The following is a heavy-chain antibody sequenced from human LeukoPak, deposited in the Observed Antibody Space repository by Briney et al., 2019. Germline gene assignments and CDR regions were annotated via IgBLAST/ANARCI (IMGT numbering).Heavy chain of an antibody. D-gene: IGHD3-3*01. CDR1: GFTFSIYS. Sequence: GGSLRLSCAASGFTFSIYSMNWVRQAPGKGLEWVSSISSSSSYIYYADSVKGRFTISRDNAKNSLYLQMNSLRAEDTAVYYCARDAGIFGVSYFDYWGQGTLVTVSS. J-gene: IGHJ4*02. CDR2: ISSSSSYI. V-gene: IGHV3-21*01. CDR3: ARDAGIFGVSYFDY.